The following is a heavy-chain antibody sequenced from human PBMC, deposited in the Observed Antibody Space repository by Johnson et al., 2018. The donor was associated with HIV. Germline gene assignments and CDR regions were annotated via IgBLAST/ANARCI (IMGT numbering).Heavy chain of an antibody. CDR2: ISYDGSNK. V-gene: IGHV3-30-3*01. D-gene: IGHD6-6*01. CDR1: GFTFSSYV. J-gene: IGHJ3*02. Sequence: QVQLVESGGGVVQPGRSLRLSCAASGFTFSSYVMHWVRKAPGKGLEWVAVISYDGSNKYYADSVKGRFSISRDNSKNTLHLQMNSLRAEDTAVYYCARDTSIAAARAFDIWGQGTMVTVSS. CDR3: ARDTSIAAARAFDI.